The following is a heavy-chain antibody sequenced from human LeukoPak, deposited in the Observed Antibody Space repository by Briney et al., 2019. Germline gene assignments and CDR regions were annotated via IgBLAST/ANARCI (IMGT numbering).Heavy chain of an antibody. D-gene: IGHD2-15*01. CDR1: GYTFTGYY. CDR3: ARVGRLYYFDY. V-gene: IGHV1-2*02. CDR2: INPNSGGT. J-gene: IGHJ4*02. Sequence: ASVTASCKASGYTFTGYYMHWVRQAPGHGLEWMGWINPNSGGTNYAQKFQGRVTMTRDTSISTEHMELSRLRSDDTAVYYCARVGRLYYFDYWGQGTLVTVSS.